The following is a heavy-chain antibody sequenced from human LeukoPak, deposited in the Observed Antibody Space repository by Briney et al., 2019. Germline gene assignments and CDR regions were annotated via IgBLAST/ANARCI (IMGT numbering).Heavy chain of an antibody. CDR3: ARGVGYYDFWSGYSPNFDY. CDR2: INHSGST. Sequence: SETLSLTCAVYGGSFSGYYWSWIRQPPGKGLEWIGEINHSGSTNYNPSLKSRVTISVDTSKNQFSLKLSSVTAADTAVYCCARGVGYYDFWSGYSPNFDYWGQGTLVTVSS. D-gene: IGHD3-3*01. J-gene: IGHJ4*02. CDR1: GGSFSGYY. V-gene: IGHV4-34*01.